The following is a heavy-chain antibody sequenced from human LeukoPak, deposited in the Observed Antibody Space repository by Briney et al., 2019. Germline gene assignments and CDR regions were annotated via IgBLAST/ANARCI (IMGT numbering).Heavy chain of an antibody. CDR1: GYTFTSYG. CDR3: ARDVAAYYDSSGYFH. Sequence: ASVKVSCKASGYTFTSYGIIWVRQAPGQGLEWMGWISAYNGNTNYAQKLQGRVTMTTDTSTSTAYMELRSLRSDDTAVYYCARDVAAYYDSSGYFHWGQGTLVTVSS. J-gene: IGHJ4*02. CDR2: ISAYNGNT. D-gene: IGHD3-22*01. V-gene: IGHV1-18*01.